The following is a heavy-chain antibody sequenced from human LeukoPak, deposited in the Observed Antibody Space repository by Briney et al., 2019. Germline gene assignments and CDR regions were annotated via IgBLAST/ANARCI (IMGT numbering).Heavy chain of an antibody. CDR1: GGSISSYY. D-gene: IGHD1-26*01. CDR3: ARDKGGSYVNFDY. J-gene: IGHJ4*02. CDR2: IYYSGST. Sequence: SETLSLTCTVSGGSISSYYWSWIRQPPGKGLEWIGYIYYSGSTNYNPSLKSRVTISVDTSKNQFSLKLSSVTAADTAVYYCARDKGGSYVNFDYWGQGTLVTVSS. V-gene: IGHV4-59*01.